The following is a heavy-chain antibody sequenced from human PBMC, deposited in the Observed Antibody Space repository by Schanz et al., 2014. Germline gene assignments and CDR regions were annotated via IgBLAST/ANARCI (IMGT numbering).Heavy chain of an antibody. J-gene: IGHJ4*02. CDR1: GFAFSVYG. V-gene: IGHV3-33*01. CDR2: IWNNGVTK. Sequence: QVQMVESGGGVVQPGRSLRLSCAASGFAFSVYGMHWVRQAPGKGPEWVAVIWNNGVTKYYADSVKGRFTISRDNSKNTLYLQMNTLRAEDTAVYYCARDRGYCSGGSCLTFDYWGQGTLVTVSS. D-gene: IGHD2-15*01. CDR3: ARDRGYCSGGSCLTFDY.